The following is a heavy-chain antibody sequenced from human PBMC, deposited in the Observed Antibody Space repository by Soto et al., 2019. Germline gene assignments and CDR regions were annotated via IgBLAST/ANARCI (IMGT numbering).Heavy chain of an antibody. CDR2: ISGSGKST. V-gene: IGHV3-23*01. CDR1: GFTFTSYA. Sequence: GGSLRLSCAASGFTFTSYAMSWVRQAPGKGLEWVSAISGSGKSTYYADSVKGRFTISRDNSKNTLYLQMNSLRAEDTAVYYCAKDQEGVVVTGFDDWGQGSLVTVSS. D-gene: IGHD3-22*01. CDR3: AKDQEGVVVTGFDD. J-gene: IGHJ4*02.